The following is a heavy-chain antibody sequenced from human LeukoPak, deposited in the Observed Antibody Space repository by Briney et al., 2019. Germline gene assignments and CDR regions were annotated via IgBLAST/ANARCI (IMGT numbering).Heavy chain of an antibody. V-gene: IGHV1-3*01. CDR3: ARDSGSGNNDY. CDR2: ISAGNGNT. J-gene: IGHJ4*02. D-gene: IGHD1-26*01. CDR1: GYTFTSYA. Sequence: EASVTVSCKASGYTFTSYAIHWVRQAPGQRLEWMGWISAGNGNTKYSQNLQGRVTFISNTSATTAFMELSSLRSEDAAVYYCARDSGSGNNDYWGQGTLVTVSS.